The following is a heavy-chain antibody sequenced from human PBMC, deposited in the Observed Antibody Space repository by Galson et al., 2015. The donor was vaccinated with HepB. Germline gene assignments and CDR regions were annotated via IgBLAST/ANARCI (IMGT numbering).Heavy chain of an antibody. CDR1: GFTFSSYA. CDR3: AKDGANWLQAGGFGY. Sequence: SLRLSCAASGFTFSSYAMSWVRQAPGKGLEWVSAISGSGGSTYYADSVKGRFPISRDNSKNTLYLQMNSLRAEGTAVYYCAKDGANWLQAGGFGYWSQGTLVTVSS. D-gene: IGHD5-24*01. J-gene: IGHJ4*02. V-gene: IGHV3-23*01. CDR2: ISGSGGST.